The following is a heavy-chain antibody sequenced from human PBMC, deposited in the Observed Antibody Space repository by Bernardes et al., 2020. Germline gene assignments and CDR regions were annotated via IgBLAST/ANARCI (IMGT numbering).Heavy chain of an antibody. CDR3: ARRPRGGGWFDAFDI. J-gene: IGHJ3*02. V-gene: IGHV4-39*01. Sequence: SETLSLTCTVSGGSISSSSYYWGWIRQPPGKGLEWIGSIYYSGSTYYNPSLKSRVTISVDTSKNQFSLKLSSVTAADTAVYYCARRPRGGGWFDAFDIWGQETMVTVSS. CDR2: IYYSGST. D-gene: IGHD6-19*01. CDR1: GGSISSSSYY.